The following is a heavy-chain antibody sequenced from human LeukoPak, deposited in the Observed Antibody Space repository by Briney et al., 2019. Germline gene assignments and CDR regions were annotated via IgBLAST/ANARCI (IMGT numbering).Heavy chain of an antibody. Sequence: NPSETLSLTCNVSGASFTHYYWSWIRQTPEKGLEWIGLINHSGDTSYNPSLRSRVTLSVDSSKNQFSLKVTSVAAADTGVYYCARGPGTVGLSPWGQGTLVTVSS. D-gene: IGHD1/OR15-1a*01. V-gene: IGHV4-34*01. CDR3: ARGPGTVGLSP. J-gene: IGHJ5*02. CDR2: INHSGDT. CDR1: GASFTHYY.